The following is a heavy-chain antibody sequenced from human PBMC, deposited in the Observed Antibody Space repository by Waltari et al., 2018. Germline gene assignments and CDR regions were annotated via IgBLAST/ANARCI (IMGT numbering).Heavy chain of an antibody. CDR3: ARGDDHGAGGVADY. V-gene: IGHV3-9*01. J-gene: IGHJ4*02. D-gene: IGHD3-10*01. CDR1: GLVFVAYA. Sequence: VQLVESGVALVQPGRALPFTCPVYGLVFVAYALHWVGYARGKGVEWVKGIDWKRKAIHDGAVVKRLITITRDNTKTAFLLQRSTLRAEEAVYYYCARGDDHGAGGVADYWGLGTLVIVSS. CDR2: IDWKRKAI.